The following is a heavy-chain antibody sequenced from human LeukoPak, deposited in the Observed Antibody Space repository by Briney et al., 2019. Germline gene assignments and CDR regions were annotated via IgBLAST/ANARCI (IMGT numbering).Heavy chain of an antibody. CDR1: GGTFSSYA. J-gene: IGHJ4*02. V-gene: IGHV1-69*06. D-gene: IGHD3-10*01. CDR2: IIPIFGTA. CDR3: AGVYGSGSYLPDY. Sequence: ASVKVSCKASGGTFSSYAISWVRQAPGQGLEWMGGIIPIFGTANYAQKFQGRVTITADKSTSTAYMELSSLRSEDTAVYYCAGVYGSGSYLPDYWGQGTLVTVSS.